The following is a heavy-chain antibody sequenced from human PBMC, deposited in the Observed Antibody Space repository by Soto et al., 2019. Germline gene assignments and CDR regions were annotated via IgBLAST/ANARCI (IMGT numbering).Heavy chain of an antibody. D-gene: IGHD2-21*02. CDR3: ARGGHVVVVTAALDF. CDR2: VNPSGGHT. Sequence: QVQLVQSGAEVKKPGTSVKVSCKASGDTFTDYYIHWVRQAPGQWLEWMGTVNPSGGHTTYAQHFLGRMTMTRDTSTSTLDMELTSLTSEDTAVYYCARGGHVVVVTAALDFWGQGTLVTVSS. CDR1: GDTFTDYY. J-gene: IGHJ4*02. V-gene: IGHV1-46*01.